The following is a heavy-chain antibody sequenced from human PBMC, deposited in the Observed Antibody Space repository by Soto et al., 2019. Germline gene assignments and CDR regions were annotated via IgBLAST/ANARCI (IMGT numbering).Heavy chain of an antibody. D-gene: IGHD7-27*01. Sequence: PETLYLACDVAGSSVGSGYDGNWIRQSPGKGLEWIGCVYYNGVTFYNKSLKSRVTMTVDTSRNHFSLRLTSVTATDTAMYFCARGVTGTLDFWGQGTLVTVSS. J-gene: IGHJ4*02. CDR2: VYYNGVT. V-gene: IGHV4-38-2*01. CDR1: GSSVGSGYD. CDR3: ARGVTGTLDF.